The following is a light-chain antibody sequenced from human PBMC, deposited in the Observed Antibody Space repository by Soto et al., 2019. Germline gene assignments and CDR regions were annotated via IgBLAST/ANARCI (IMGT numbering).Light chain of an antibody. Sequence: AIQMTQSPSSLSASVGDRVTITCRASQGIRSDLGWYQQKPGKAPTLLINAVSKLQSGVPSRFSGSGSGTDFSLTISSLQPEDFATYYCLQDFNYPWTFGQGTKVEIK. V-gene: IGKV1-6*01. CDR3: LQDFNYPWT. CDR2: AVS. J-gene: IGKJ1*01. CDR1: QGIRSD.